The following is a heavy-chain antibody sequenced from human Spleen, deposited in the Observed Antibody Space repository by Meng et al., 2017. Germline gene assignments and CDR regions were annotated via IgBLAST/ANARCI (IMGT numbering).Heavy chain of an antibody. V-gene: IGHV3-23*01. CDR2: LSGGGFTT. D-gene: IGHD3-10*01. J-gene: IGHJ4*02. CDR3: AKYSYGLGDYLDY. CDR1: GFSFSSYA. Sequence: GESLKISCAASGFSFSSYAMSWVRYAPGKGLEWVSALSGGGFTTYYADSVKGRFAISRHNSKNTLYLQMNSLRAEDTALYYCAKYSYGLGDYLDYWGQGALVTVSS.